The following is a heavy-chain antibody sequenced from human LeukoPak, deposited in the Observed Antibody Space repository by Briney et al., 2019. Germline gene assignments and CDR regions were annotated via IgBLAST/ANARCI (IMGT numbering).Heavy chain of an antibody. D-gene: IGHD3-10*01. J-gene: IGHJ4*02. CDR2: INHSRST. CDR3: ARVPLWFGEFTTYYFDY. Sequence: SETLSLTCAVYGGSFSGYYWSWIRQPPGKGLEWIGEINHSRSTNYNPSLKSRVTISVDTSKNQFSLKLSSVTAADTAVYYCARVPLWFGEFTTYYFDYWGQGTLVTVSS. CDR1: GGSFSGYY. V-gene: IGHV4-34*01.